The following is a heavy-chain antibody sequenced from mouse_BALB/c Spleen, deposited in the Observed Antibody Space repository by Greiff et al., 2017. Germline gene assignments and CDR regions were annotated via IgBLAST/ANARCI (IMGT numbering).Heavy chain of an antibody. Sequence: VKLQESGAELVRPGASVTLSCKASGYTFTDYEMHWVKQTPVHGLEWIGAIDPETGGTAYNQKFKGKATLTADKSSSTAYMELRSLTSEDSAVYYCTRTGSYAMDYWGQGTSVTVSS. CDR1: GYTFTDYE. CDR3: TRTGSYAMDY. J-gene: IGHJ4*01. V-gene: IGHV1-15*01. CDR2: IDPETGGT. D-gene: IGHD4-1*01.